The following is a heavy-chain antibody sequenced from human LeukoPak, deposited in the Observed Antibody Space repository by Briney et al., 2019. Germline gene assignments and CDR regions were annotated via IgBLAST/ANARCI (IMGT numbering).Heavy chain of an antibody. Sequence: SETLSLTCNVSGDSLSCRGSCFWSWIRQPAGKGLEWIGRVYASGSTHYNPSLKSRITMSVDTSKKHFSLKLSSVTAADTAVYYCARHGGTYSLGAFDIWGQGTMVTVSS. CDR3: ARHGGTYSLGAFDI. CDR2: VYASGST. V-gene: IGHV4-61*02. CDR1: GDSLSCRGSCF. J-gene: IGHJ3*02. D-gene: IGHD1-7*01.